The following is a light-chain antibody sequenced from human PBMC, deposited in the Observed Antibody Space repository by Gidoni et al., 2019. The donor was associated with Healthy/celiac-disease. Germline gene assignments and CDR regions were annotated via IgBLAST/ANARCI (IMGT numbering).Light chain of an antibody. J-gene: IGKJ2*01. CDR1: QSGSSN. V-gene: IGKV3D-15*01. CDR2: GAS. CDR3: QQYNNWPPGEXT. Sequence: EIVMTQSPATLSVSPGERATLSCRASQSGSSNLAWYQQKPGQAPRLLIYGASTRATGIPARFSGSGSGTEFTLTISSLQSEDFAVYYCQQYNNWPPGEXTFGQGTKLEIK.